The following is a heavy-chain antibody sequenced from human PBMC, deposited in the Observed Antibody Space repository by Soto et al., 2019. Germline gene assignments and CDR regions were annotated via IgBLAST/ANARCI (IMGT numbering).Heavy chain of an antibody. Sequence: ASVKVSCKASGYTFTGYYMHWVRQAPGQGLEWMGWINPNSGGTNYAQKFQGWVTMTRDTSISTAYMGLSRLRSDDTAVYYCARWGNSYGYVPYYYGMDVWGQGTTVTVSS. CDR2: INPNSGGT. D-gene: IGHD5-18*01. V-gene: IGHV1-2*04. CDR3: ARWGNSYGYVPYYYGMDV. J-gene: IGHJ6*02. CDR1: GYTFTGYY.